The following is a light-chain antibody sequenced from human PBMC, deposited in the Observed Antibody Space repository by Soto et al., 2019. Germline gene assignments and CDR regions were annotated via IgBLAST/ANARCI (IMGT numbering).Light chain of an antibody. Sequence: QSALTQPPSASGSPGQSVTISCTGTSSDVGGYNYVSWYQHHPGKAPKLMVSEVSKRPSGVPDRFSGSKSGNTASLTVSGLQAEDESVYYFSSYASNTLSYFFAGVTNVTDL. CDR2: EVS. CDR3: SSYASNTLSYF. J-gene: IGLJ1*01. CDR1: SSDVGGYNY. V-gene: IGLV2-8*01.